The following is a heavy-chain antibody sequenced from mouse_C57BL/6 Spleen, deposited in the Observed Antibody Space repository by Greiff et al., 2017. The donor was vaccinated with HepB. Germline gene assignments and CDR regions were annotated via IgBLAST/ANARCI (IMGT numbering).Heavy chain of an antibody. V-gene: IGHV1-26*01. Sequence: EVQLQQSGPELVKPGASVKISCKASGYTFTDYYMNWVKQSHGKSLEWIGDINPNNGGTSYNQKFKGKATLTVDKSPSTAYMELRSLTSEDSAVYYCARPSTGYYFDYWGQGTTLTVSS. CDR3: ARPSTGYYFDY. D-gene: IGHD4-1*02. CDR1: GYTFTDYY. CDR2: INPNNGGT. J-gene: IGHJ2*01.